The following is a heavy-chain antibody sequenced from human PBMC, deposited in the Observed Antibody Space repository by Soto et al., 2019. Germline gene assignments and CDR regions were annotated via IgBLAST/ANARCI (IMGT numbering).Heavy chain of an antibody. J-gene: IGHJ5*02. CDR2: IYHSGST. CDR1: SGSISSSNW. Sequence: QVQLQESGPGLVKPSGTLSLTCAVSSGSISSSNWWSWVRQPPGKGLEWIGEIYHSGSTNYKPSLKSRVTISVDKSKNQFSLKLSSVTAADTAVYYCARVTSSRAKWLVRGNWFDPWGQGTLVTVSS. D-gene: IGHD6-19*01. CDR3: ARVTSSRAKWLVRGNWFDP. V-gene: IGHV4-4*02.